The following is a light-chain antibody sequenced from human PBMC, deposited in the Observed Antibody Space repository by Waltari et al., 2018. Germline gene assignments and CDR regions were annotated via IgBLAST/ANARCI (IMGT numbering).Light chain of an antibody. V-gene: IGLV1-40*01. CDR2: VCS. Sequence: QSVLTQPPSVSGAPGQRVTISCTGSGSNIGAGYDVHWYQHLPRDAPKLLICVCSSCPLGVPDRFFGSTSGTSASLAITGLQAEYEGDYYCQSYDTSLSVVFGGGTKLTVL. CDR1: GSNIGAGYD. CDR3: QSYDTSLSVV. J-gene: IGLJ3*02.